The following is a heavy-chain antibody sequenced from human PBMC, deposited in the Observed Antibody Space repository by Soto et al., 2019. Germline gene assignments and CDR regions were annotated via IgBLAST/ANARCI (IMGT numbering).Heavy chain of an antibody. D-gene: IGHD1-26*01. J-gene: IGHJ4*02. Sequence: EVQLVESGGGLVQPGGSLRLSCAASGFTFSSYSMNWVRQAPGKGLEWVSYISSSSSTIYYADSVKGRFTISRDNAXXSMYLQMNSLRDEDTAVYYCARDPVRIVGQGGMDYWGQGTLVTVSS. V-gene: IGHV3-48*02. CDR2: ISSSSSTI. CDR3: ARDPVRIVGQGGMDY. CDR1: GFTFSSYS.